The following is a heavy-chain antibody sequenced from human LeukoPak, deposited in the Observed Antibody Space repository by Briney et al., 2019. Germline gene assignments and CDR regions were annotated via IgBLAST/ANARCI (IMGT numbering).Heavy chain of an antibody. V-gene: IGHV4-61*02. J-gene: IGHJ4*02. D-gene: IGHD3-22*01. CDR2: IYSTGRS. CDR3: ARRTRDDSSGYYYTLIDY. CDR1: GDSISSGDYF. Sequence: SETLSLTCTVSGDSISSGDYFWSWVRQPAGKGLEWIGRIYSTGRSDYNPSLKSRITMSVDTSKNQFSLKLSSVTAADTAVYYCARRTRDDSSGYYYTLIDYWGQGTLVTVSS.